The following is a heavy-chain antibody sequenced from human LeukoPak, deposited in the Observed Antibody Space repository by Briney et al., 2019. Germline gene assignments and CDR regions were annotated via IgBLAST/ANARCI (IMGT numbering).Heavy chain of an antibody. CDR2: IDWDNDK. Sequence: SGPALVKPTQTLTLTCSFSGFSLRTSGMRVSWIRQPPGKALEWLARIDWDNDKFYSTSLKTRLTISKDTSKNQVVLTMTNMDPVDTATYYCAHIKEGFGCLFDYWGQGTLVTVSS. V-gene: IGHV2-70*04. CDR1: GFSLRTSGMR. J-gene: IGHJ4*02. D-gene: IGHD2-15*01. CDR3: AHIKEGFGCLFDY.